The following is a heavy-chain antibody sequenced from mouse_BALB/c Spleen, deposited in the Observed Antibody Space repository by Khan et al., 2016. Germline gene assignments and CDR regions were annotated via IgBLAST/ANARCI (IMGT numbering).Heavy chain of an antibody. CDR3: ARTARATYAMDY. D-gene: IGHD3-2*01. CDR2: IDPANGNT. J-gene: IGHJ4*01. V-gene: IGHV14-3*02. Sequence: VQLKQSGAELVKPGASVKLSCTASGFNIKDTYMHWVKQRPEQGLEWIGRIDPANGNTKYDPKFQGKATITADTSSNTAYLQLSSLTSEDTAVYYAARTARATYAMDYWGQGTSVTVSS. CDR1: GFNIKDTY.